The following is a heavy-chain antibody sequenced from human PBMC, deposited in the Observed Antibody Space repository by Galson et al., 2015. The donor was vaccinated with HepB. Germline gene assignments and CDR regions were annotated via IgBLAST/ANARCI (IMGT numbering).Heavy chain of an antibody. J-gene: IGHJ4*02. D-gene: IGHD6-13*01. V-gene: IGHV1-3*04. CDR2: INTGNGNT. CDR1: GYTFTNYT. CDR3: ARDPIAAAGHYFDY. Sequence: SVKVSCKASGYTFTNYTMHWVRQAPGQRLEWMGWINTGNGNTKYSQKFQGRVTITRDTSASTAYMELSSLRSEDTAVYYCARDPIAAAGHYFDYWAQGTLVTV.